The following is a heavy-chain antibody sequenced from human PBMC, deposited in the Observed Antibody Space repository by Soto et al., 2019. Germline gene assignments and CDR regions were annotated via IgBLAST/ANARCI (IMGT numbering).Heavy chain of an antibody. CDR1: GFTFRTYN. CDR2: VSSGSSNI. CDR3: ARQYPSSSRHFDH. Sequence: EVELVESGGGLVKPGVSLKLSCAASGFTFRTYNMIWVRQAPGKGLEWLASVSSGSSNIYYAASVKGRFTISRDNAQNSLFLQINSLSAEDTAVYYCARQYPSSSRHFDHWGQGTLVTVSA. D-gene: IGHD6-6*01. V-gene: IGHV3-21*01. J-gene: IGHJ4*02.